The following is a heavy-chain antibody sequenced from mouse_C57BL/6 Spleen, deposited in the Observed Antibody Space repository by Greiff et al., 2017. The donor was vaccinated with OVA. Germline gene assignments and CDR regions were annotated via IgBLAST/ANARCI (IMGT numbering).Heavy chain of an antibody. V-gene: IGHV1-74*01. J-gene: IGHJ2*01. CDR2: IHPSDSDT. D-gene: IGHD1-1*01. CDR1: GYTFTSYW. Sequence: QVQLQQPGAELVKPGASVKVSCKASGYTFTSYWMHWVKQRPGQGLEWIGRIHPSDSDTNYNQKFKGKATLTVDKSSSTAYMQLSSLTSEDSAVYYCAMYTTVVASGFDYWGQGTTLTVSS. CDR3: AMYTTVVASGFDY.